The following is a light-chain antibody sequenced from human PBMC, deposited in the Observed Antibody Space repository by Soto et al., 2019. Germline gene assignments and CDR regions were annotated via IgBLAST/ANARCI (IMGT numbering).Light chain of an antibody. CDR2: AAS. V-gene: IGKV1-39*01. CDR3: QQSYSTPFT. J-gene: IGKJ4*01. CDR1: QSFSSY. Sequence: DIQMTQSPSSLSASVGDRVTITCRASQSFSSYLNWYQQKPGKAPKHLIYAASSLQSGVPSRFSGSGSGTDFTLTISSRQPEDFATYYCQQSYSTPFTFGGGTKVEIK.